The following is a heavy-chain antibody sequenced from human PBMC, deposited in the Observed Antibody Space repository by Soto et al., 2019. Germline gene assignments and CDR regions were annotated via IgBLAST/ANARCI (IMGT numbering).Heavy chain of an antibody. J-gene: IGHJ2*01. V-gene: IGHV3-13*01. Sequence: PGGSLRLSCAASGFTFSSYDMHWVRQAIGKGLEWVSAIGTAGDTYYPGSVKGRFTISRENAKNSLYLQMNSLRAGDTAVYYCARAVSGPTTYWYFDLWGRCTLVTVSS. CDR1: GFTFSSYD. CDR2: IGTAGDT. D-gene: IGHD5-12*01. CDR3: ARAVSGPTTYWYFDL.